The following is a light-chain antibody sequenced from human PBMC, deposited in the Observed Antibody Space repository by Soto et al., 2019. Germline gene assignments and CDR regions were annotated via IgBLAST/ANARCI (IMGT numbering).Light chain of an antibody. V-gene: IGKV3-15*01. CDR2: DAS. CDR1: QRVGSN. J-gene: IGKJ2*01. Sequence: EIVMTQSPAILSVSPGERATLSCWACQRVGSNFAWYQQKPGQAPRLLIYDASTRATGVPARFSGSGSGKEFTLTISSLQSEDSAVYYCQQYNNWPPYSFGQGTKVDIK. CDR3: QQYNNWPPYS.